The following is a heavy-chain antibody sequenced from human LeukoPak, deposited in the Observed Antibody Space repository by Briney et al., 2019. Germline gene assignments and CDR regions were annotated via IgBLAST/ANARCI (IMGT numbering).Heavy chain of an antibody. V-gene: IGHV4-4*07. CDR2: IYTSGST. CDR1: GSSISSYY. CDR3: ARDKNVGDFEPTTAFDI. D-gene: IGHD2-21*02. Sequence: SETLSLTCTVSGSSISSYYWSWIRQPAGKGLEWIGRIYTSGSTNYNPSLKSRVTMSVDTSKNQFSLKLSSVTAADTAVYYCARDKNVGDFEPTTAFDIWGQGTMVTVSS. J-gene: IGHJ3*02.